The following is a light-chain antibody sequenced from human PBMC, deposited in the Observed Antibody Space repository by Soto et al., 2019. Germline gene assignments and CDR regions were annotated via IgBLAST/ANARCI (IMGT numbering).Light chain of an antibody. Sequence: EIVMTQSPATLSVSPGEGATLSCRASQSVGSNLAWYQQKPGQAPRLLIYDASNRAIGIPARFSGSGSGTDFTLTISSLQPEDFAVYFCQQRSNWPRLTFGGGTKVEI. V-gene: IGKV3-11*01. CDR2: DAS. CDR1: QSVGSN. J-gene: IGKJ4*01. CDR3: QQRSNWPRLT.